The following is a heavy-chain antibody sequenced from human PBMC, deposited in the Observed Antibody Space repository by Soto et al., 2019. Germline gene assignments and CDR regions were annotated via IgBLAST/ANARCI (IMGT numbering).Heavy chain of an antibody. CDR2: IIPIFGTA. CDR1: GGTFSSYA. Sequence: QVQLVQSGAEVKKPGSSVKVSCKASGGTFSSYAISWVRQAPGQGLEWMGGIIPIFGTANYAQKFQGRVTITADESTSPAYMELSSLRSEDTAVYYCAKGARPYYYDSSGYSTDAFDIWGQGTMVTVSS. J-gene: IGHJ3*02. V-gene: IGHV1-69*01. CDR3: AKGARPYYYDSSGYSTDAFDI. D-gene: IGHD3-22*01.